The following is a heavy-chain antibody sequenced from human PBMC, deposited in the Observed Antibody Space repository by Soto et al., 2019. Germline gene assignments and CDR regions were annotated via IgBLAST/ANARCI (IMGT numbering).Heavy chain of an antibody. V-gene: IGHV4-59*01. CDR2: IYYSGST. Sequence: QVQLQESGPGLVKPSETLSLTCTVSGDSITSYYWSWIRQPPGKALEWIGYIYYSGSTDNNPSLKSRVTISLDPAKKQFSLKLKSVTAADTAVYYCARDLVIVSGPFDAWGQGTMVSVSA. CDR1: GDSITSYY. CDR3: ARDLVIVSGPFDA. J-gene: IGHJ3*01. D-gene: IGHD2-15*01.